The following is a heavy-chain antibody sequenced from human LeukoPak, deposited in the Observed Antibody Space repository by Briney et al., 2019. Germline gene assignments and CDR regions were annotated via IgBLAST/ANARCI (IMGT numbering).Heavy chain of an antibody. CDR2: ISTSSSYI. CDR1: GFTFSSYS. V-gene: IGHV3-21*01. CDR3: ARDIKGQYQDAFDI. J-gene: IGHJ3*02. Sequence: GGSLRLSCAAYGFTFSSYSMNWVRQAPGKGLEWVSFISTSSSYIYYADSVKGRFTISRDNAKNSVYLQMNSLRAEDTAVYYCARDIKGQYQDAFDIWGQGTMVTVSS. D-gene: IGHD2-2*01.